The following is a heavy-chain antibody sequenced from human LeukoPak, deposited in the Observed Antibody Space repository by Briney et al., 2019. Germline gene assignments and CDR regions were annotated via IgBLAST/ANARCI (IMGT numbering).Heavy chain of an antibody. CDR2: INHSGST. CDR1: GGSLSGYY. Sequence: SETLSLTCAVYGGSLSGYYWSWIRQPPGKGLEWIGEINHSGSTNYNPSLKSRVTISVDTSKNQFSLKLSSVTAADTAVYYCAGGQNYDFWSGYYYYWGQGTLVTVSS. D-gene: IGHD3-3*01. CDR3: AGGQNYDFWSGYYYY. J-gene: IGHJ4*02. V-gene: IGHV4-34*01.